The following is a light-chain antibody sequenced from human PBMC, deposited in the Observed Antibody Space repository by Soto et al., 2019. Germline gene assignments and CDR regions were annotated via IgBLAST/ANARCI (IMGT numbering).Light chain of an antibody. J-gene: IGKJ1*01. V-gene: IGKV3-15*01. Sequence: EIVMTQSPATLSVSPGERATLSCRASQSVSDKLAWYQQKPGQAPGLLIYHASARATVIPARFSGSGSGTEFTLTISGLQSEDFAVYYCQQYNNWPPWTFGQGTKVDIK. CDR1: QSVSDK. CDR3: QQYNNWPPWT. CDR2: HAS.